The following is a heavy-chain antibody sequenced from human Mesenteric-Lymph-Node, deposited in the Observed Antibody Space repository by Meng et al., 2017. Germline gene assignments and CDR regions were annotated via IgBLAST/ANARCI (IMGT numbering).Heavy chain of an antibody. Sequence: QGQLQGSGPGLVRPSETLSVICTVSGGSISSGDYYWSWIRQPPGKGLELIGHIYYSGSTSYNPSLKSRVTISVDTSNNQFSLKLSSVTAADTAVYYCARASSPRDWFDPWGQGTLVTVSS. CDR3: ARASSPRDWFDP. J-gene: IGHJ5*02. V-gene: IGHV4-30-4*01. D-gene: IGHD3-10*01. CDR2: IYYSGST. CDR1: GGSISSGDYY.